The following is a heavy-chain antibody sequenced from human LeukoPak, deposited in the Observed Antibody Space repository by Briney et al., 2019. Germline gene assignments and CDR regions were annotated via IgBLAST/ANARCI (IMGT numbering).Heavy chain of an antibody. CDR1: GGSINSGSYY. J-gene: IGHJ4*02. D-gene: IGHD6-6*01. V-gene: IGHV4-61*02. CDR2: IYTSGST. CDR3: ASELNIAARPIC. Sequence: SETLSLTCTVSGGSINSGSYYWSWIRQPGGKGLEWIGRIYTSGSTNYNPSLKSRVTISVDTSKNQFSLKLSSVTAADTAVYYCASELNIAARPICWGQGTLVTVSS.